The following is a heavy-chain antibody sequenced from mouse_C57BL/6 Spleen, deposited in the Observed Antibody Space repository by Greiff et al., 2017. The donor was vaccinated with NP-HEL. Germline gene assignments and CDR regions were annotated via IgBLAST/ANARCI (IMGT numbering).Heavy chain of an antibody. D-gene: IGHD4-1*01. V-gene: IGHV5-17*01. CDR2: ISSGSSTI. CDR1: GFTFSDYG. Sequence: EVNVVESGGGLVKPGGSLKLSCAASGFTFSDYGMHWVRQAPEKGLEWVAYISSGSSTIYYADTVKGRFTISRDNAKNTLFLQMTSMRSEDTAMYYCATNWDYFDYWGQGTTLTVSS. J-gene: IGHJ2*01. CDR3: ATNWDYFDY.